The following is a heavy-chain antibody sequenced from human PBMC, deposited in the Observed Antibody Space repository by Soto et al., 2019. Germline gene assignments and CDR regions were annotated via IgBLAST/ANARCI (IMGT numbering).Heavy chain of an antibody. CDR2: IWFDGTKN. Sequence: GGSLRLSCAASGFTFGNYGMHWLRQAPGKGLEWVAVIWFDGTKNLYADSVKGRFTISRDNTRNILYLQMNSLRAEDTAVYYCAREVGLGSGTYSQGSYNYYMDVWGTGTTVTVSS. J-gene: IGHJ6*03. CDR3: AREVGLGSGTYSQGSYNYYMDV. V-gene: IGHV3-33*01. CDR1: GFTFGNYG. D-gene: IGHD3-10*01.